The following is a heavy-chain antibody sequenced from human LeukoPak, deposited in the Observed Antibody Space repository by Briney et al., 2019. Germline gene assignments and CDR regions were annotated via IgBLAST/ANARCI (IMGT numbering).Heavy chain of an antibody. D-gene: IGHD5-12*01. V-gene: IGHV3-74*01. CDR2: INSDGSST. Sequence: GGSLRLSCAASGFTFSSYWMHWVRQAPGKGLVWVSRINSDGSSTSYADSERGRFTISRDNAKNTLYLQMNSLRAEDTAVYYCARGLVATTPFDYWGQGTLVTVSS. CDR1: GFTFSSYW. CDR3: ARGLVATTPFDY. J-gene: IGHJ4*02.